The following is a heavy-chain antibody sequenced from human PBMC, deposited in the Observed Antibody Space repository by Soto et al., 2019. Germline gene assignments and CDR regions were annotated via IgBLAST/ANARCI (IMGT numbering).Heavy chain of an antibody. V-gene: IGHV3-15*07. J-gene: IGHJ4*02. Sequence: EVQLVESGGGLVKPGESLRLSCAASGFTFTNAWMSWVHQAPGKGLEWVGRIRSKTDGGTPDYAAPVKGRFTISRDDSKNTLYVQMNSLKTEDTAIYYITTEKGYWGQGTRVTVAS. CDR2: IRSKTDGGTP. CDR1: GFTFTNAW. CDR3: TTEKGY.